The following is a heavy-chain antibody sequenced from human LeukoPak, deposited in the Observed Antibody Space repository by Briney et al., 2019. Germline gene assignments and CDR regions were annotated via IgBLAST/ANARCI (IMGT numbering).Heavy chain of an antibody. D-gene: IGHD5-18*01. CDR3: ARGRGDTAMVRDYYYYMDV. CDR1: GYTFTSYD. V-gene: IGHV1-8*01. Sequence: ASVKVSCKASGYTFTSYDINWVRQATGQGLEWMGWINPNSGNTGYAQKFQGRVTMTRNTSIRTAYMELSSLRSEDTAVYYCARGRGDTAMVRDYYYYMDVWGKGTTVTVSS. J-gene: IGHJ6*03. CDR2: INPNSGNT.